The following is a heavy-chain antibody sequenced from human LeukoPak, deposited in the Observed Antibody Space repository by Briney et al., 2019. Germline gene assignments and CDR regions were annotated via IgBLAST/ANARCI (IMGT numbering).Heavy chain of an antibody. Sequence: ASETLSLTCTVSGGSVSSGSYYWSWIRQPPGKGLEWIGYIYYSGSTNYNPSLKSRVTISVDTSKNQFSLKLSSVTAADTAVYYCAREDYYYDSSGYFQHWGQGTLVTVSS. D-gene: IGHD3-22*01. CDR2: IYYSGST. CDR1: GGSVSSGSYY. V-gene: IGHV4-61*01. CDR3: AREDYYYDSSGYFQH. J-gene: IGHJ1*01.